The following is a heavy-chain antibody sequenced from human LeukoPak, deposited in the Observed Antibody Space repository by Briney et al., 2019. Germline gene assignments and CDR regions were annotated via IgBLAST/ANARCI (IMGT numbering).Heavy chain of an antibody. J-gene: IGHJ4*02. CDR1: GGSFSGYY. D-gene: IGHD6-19*01. V-gene: IGHV4-34*01. Sequence: ASETLSLTCAVYGGSFSGYYWSWIRQPPGKGLEWIGEINHSGSTNYNPSLKSRVTISVDTSKNQFSLKLSSVTAADTAVYYCARGRAVAGTMVPIDYWSQGTLVTVSS. CDR3: ARGRAVAGTMVPIDY. CDR2: INHSGST.